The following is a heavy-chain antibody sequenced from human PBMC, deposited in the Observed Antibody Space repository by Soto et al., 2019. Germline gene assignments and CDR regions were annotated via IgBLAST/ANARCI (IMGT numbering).Heavy chain of an antibody. D-gene: IGHD3-3*01. CDR1: GFTFDDYA. V-gene: IGHV3-9*01. CDR2: ISWNSGSI. CDR3: AKDSYYDFWRGGGWRGQI. J-gene: IGHJ3*02. Sequence: GGSLRLSCAASGFTFDDYAMHWVRQAPGKGLEWVSGISWNSGSIGYADSVKGRFTISRDNAKNSLYLQMNSLRAEDTALYYCAKDSYYDFWRGGGWRGQIWGQGTMVTVSS.